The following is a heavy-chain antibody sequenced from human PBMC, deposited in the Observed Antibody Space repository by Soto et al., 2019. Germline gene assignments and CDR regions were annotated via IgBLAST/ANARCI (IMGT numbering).Heavy chain of an antibody. J-gene: IGHJ2*01. D-gene: IGHD5-12*01. V-gene: IGHV1-69*13. CDR1: GGTFSSYT. CDR2: IIPIFGTA. CDR3: ARGNHRWLQLWYFDL. Sequence: SVKVSCKASGGTFSSYTISWVRPAPGQGLEWMGGIIPIFGTANYAQKFQGRVTITADESTSTAYMELSSLRSEDTAVYYCARGNHRWLQLWYFDLSGRGTLVTVSS.